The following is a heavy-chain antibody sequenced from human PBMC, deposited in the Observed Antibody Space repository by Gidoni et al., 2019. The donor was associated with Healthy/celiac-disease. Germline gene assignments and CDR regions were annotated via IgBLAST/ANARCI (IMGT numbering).Heavy chain of an antibody. V-gene: IGHV3-7*01. CDR3: ARGDHIVVVD. D-gene: IGHD2-21*01. Sequence: EVQLVESGGCLVQPGGSLRLSCAASGFTFSSDWMSWVRQAPGKGLEWVANIKQDGSEKYYVDSVKGRFTISRDNAKNSLYLQMNSLRAEDTAVYYCARGDHIVVVDWGQGTLVTVSS. J-gene: IGHJ4*02. CDR2: IKQDGSEK. CDR1: GFTFSSDW.